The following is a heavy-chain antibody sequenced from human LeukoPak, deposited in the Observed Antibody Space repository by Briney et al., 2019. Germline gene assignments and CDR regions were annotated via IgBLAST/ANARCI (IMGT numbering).Heavy chain of an antibody. V-gene: IGHV3-21*01. Sequence: PGRSLRLSCAASGFTFSSYTMNWVRQAPGKGLEWVSSISSSSSYIYYADSVKGRFTISRDNAKNSLYLQMNSLRAEDTAVYYCARVLNYYYGMDVWGQGTTVTVSS. CDR1: GFTFSSYT. D-gene: IGHD2-15*01. CDR3: ARVLNYYYGMDV. CDR2: ISSSSSYI. J-gene: IGHJ6*02.